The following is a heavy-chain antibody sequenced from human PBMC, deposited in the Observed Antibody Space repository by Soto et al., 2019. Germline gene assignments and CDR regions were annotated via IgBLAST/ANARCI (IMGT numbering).Heavy chain of an antibody. CDR2: INHSGRT. V-gene: IGHV4-34*06. J-gene: IGHJ4*02. CDR1: GGSFSGYY. Sequence: QVQLQQWGAGLLKPSETLSLTCAVYGGSFSGYYWSWIRQPPGKGLEWIGEINHSGRTHNNPSLKSRVTMSIDTSKTQFSLKLDSVTAADTAVYYSALLSDYAGVSRNWGQGTLVTVSS. CDR3: ALLSDYAGVSRN. D-gene: IGHD4-17*01.